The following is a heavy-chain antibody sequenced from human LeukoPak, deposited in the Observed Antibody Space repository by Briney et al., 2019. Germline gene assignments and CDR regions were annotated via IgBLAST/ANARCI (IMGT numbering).Heavy chain of an antibody. J-gene: IGHJ4*02. CDR2: ISSSSSTI. V-gene: IGHV3-48*01. CDR3: ATYKR. D-gene: IGHD5-24*01. CDR1: GFTFSSYS. Sequence: GGSLRLSCAASGFTFSSYSMNWVRQAPGKGLEWVSYISSSSSTIYYADSVKGRFTISRDNSKDTLYLQMNSLRAEDTAVYYCATYKRWGQGTLVTVSS.